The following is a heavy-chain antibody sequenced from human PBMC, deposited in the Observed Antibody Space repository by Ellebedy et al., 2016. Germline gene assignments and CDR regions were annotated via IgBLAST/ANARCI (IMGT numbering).Heavy chain of an antibody. V-gene: IGHV1-69*13. CDR1: GGTFSSYA. J-gene: IGHJ3*02. D-gene: IGHD2-15*01. CDR2: IIPIFGTA. Sequence: SVKVSCXASGGTFSSYAISWVRQAPGQGLEWMGGIIPIFGTANYAQKFQGRVTITADESTSTAYMELSSLRSEDTAVYYCARDPAIVSQFDAFDIWGQGTMVTVSS. CDR3: ARDPAIVSQFDAFDI.